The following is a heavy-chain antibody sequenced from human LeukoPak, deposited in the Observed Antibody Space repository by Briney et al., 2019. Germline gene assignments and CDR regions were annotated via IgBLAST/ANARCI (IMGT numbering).Heavy chain of an antibody. J-gene: IGHJ4*02. Sequence: GGSLRLYCAASGFTFSSYAMSWVRQAPGKGLEWVSAISGSGGSTYYADSVKGRFTISRDNSKNTLYLQMNSLRAEDTAVYYCARVAIAGYYFDYWGQGTLVTVSS. CDR3: ARVAIAGYYFDY. V-gene: IGHV3-23*01. CDR1: GFTFSSYA. D-gene: IGHD6-13*01. CDR2: ISGSGGST.